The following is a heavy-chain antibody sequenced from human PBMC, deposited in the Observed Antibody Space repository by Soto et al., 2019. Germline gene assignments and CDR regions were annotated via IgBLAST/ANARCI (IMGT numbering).Heavy chain of an antibody. CDR2: ISSSRNTI. CDR1: GFTFSTYS. D-gene: IGHD5-18*01. Sequence: EVQLVESGGGLVQPGGSLRLSCAASGFTFSTYSMNWVRQAPGDGLEWISDISSSRNTIYYADSVKGRFTISRDNAENSLYLQMNSLRNEDTAVYYCVTANAGIQVWRPFDIWGQGTLVIVSS. V-gene: IGHV3-48*02. J-gene: IGHJ3*02. CDR3: VTANAGIQVWRPFDI.